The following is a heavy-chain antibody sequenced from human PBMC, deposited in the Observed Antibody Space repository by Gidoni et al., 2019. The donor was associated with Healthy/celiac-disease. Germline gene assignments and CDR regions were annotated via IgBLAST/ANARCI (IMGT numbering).Heavy chain of an antibody. D-gene: IGHD2-2*01. Sequence: QVQLQESGPGLVKPSETLSLTCTVSGYSISSGYYWGWIRQPPGKGLEWIGSIYHSGSTYYNPSLKSRVTISVDTSKNQFSLKLSSVTAADTAVYYCARDLGIRAVPKDWGQGTLVTVSS. J-gene: IGHJ4*02. CDR1: GYSISSGYY. CDR3: ARDLGIRAVPKD. V-gene: IGHV4-38-2*02. CDR2: IYHSGST.